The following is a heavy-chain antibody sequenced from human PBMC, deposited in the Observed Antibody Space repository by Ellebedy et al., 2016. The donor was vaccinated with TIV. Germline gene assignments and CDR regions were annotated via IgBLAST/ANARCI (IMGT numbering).Heavy chain of an antibody. V-gene: IGHV3-74*01. J-gene: IGHJ4*02. CDR3: AGSSPWELPDY. CDR1: GFTFSNYY. CDR2: VTSDGSTT. Sequence: PGGSLRLSCAASGFTFSNYYMHWVRQAPGKGLVWVSRVTSDGSTTNYADSVKGRFTISRDNAKNTLYLQMNSLRDEDTALYYCAGSSPWELPDYWGQGTLVTVSS. D-gene: IGHD1-26*01.